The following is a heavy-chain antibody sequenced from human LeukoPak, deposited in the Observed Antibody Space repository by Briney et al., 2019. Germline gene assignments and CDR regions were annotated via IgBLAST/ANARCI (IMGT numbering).Heavy chain of an antibody. CDR1: GGSISSYY. D-gene: IGHD1-26*01. CDR3: AREGIVGATLGAFDI. Sequence: SETLSLTCTVSGGSISSYYWSWIRQPPGKGLEWIGYIYYSGSTNYNPSLKSRVTISVDTSKNQFSLKLSSVTAVDTAVYYCAREGIVGATLGAFDIWGQGTMVTVSS. J-gene: IGHJ3*02. V-gene: IGHV4-59*01. CDR2: IYYSGST.